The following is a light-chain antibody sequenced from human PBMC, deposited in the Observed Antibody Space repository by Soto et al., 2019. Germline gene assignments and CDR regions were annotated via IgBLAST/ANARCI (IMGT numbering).Light chain of an antibody. CDR1: QSGSNNY. V-gene: IGKV3-20*01. CDR3: EQYGSSRYT. CDR2: GTS. Sequence: EIVLTQSPGTLSLSPGERATLTCRTCQSGSNNYLAWYQQKPGQAPRLLIYGTSNRATGIPDRFSGSGSGTDFTLTISRLEPEDFAGYYCEQYGSSRYTFGQGTKLEIQ. J-gene: IGKJ2*01.